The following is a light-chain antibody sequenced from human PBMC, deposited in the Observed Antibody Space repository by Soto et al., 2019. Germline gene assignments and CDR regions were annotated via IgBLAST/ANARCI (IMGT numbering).Light chain of an antibody. CDR1: SGHSSYI. V-gene: IGLV4-60*02. CDR3: ETWDSKTWV. J-gene: IGLJ3*02. Sequence: QSVLTQSSSASASLGSSVKLTCTLSSGHSSYIIAWHQQQPGKAPRYLMKLEGSGSYNKGSGVPDRFSGSSSGADRYLTISNLKFEDEADYYCETWDSKTWVFGGGTKLTVL. CDR2: LEGSGSY.